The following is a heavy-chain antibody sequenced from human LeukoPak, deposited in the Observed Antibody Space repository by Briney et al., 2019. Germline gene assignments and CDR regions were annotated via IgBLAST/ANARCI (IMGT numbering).Heavy chain of an antibody. CDR2: INHSGST. CDR3: ARGPASGSNSAWFDP. CDR1: GGSLSNYY. V-gene: IGHV4-34*01. D-gene: IGHD3-10*01. Sequence: PSETLSLTCAVYGGSLSNYYWSWIRQPPGKGLEWIGEINHSGSTKYNPSLKSRVTISVDMSKNQFSLELNSVTAADTAVYYCARGPASGSNSAWFDPWGQGTLVTVSS. J-gene: IGHJ5*02.